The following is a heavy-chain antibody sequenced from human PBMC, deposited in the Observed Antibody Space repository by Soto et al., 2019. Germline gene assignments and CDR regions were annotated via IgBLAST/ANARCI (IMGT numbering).Heavy chain of an antibody. V-gene: IGHV4-59*01. Sequence: SETLSLTCTVSGGSISSYYWSWIRQPPGKGLEWIGYIYYSGSTNYNPSLKSRVTISVDTSKNQFSLKLSSVTAADTAVYYCARADIVVVPAAISGYYYYYMDVWGKGTTVTVSS. CDR1: GGSISSYY. J-gene: IGHJ6*03. CDR2: IYYSGST. D-gene: IGHD2-2*01. CDR3: ARADIVVVPAAISGYYYYYMDV.